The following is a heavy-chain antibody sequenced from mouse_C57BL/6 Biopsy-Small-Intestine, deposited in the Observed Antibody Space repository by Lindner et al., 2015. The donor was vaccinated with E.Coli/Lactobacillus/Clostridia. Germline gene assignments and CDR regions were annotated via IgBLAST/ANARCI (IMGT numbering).Heavy chain of an antibody. Sequence: QLQESGPELVKPGASVKISCKASGYTFTDYYINWVKQRPGQGLEWIGWIYPGSGNTKYSEKFKGKATLIVDTSSNTAYMQLSSLTSEGSAVYFCTRRVVPYFFDYWGQGTTLTVSS. CDR3: TRRVVPYFFDY. CDR1: GYTFTDYY. D-gene: IGHD1-1*01. J-gene: IGHJ2*01. CDR2: IYPGSGNT. V-gene: IGHV1-84*01.